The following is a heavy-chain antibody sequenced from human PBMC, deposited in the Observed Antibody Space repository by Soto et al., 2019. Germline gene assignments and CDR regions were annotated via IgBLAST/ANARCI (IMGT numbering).Heavy chain of an antibody. V-gene: IGHV4-30-2*01. J-gene: IGHJ5*02. D-gene: IGHD2-15*01. CDR1: GGSISSGGYS. CDR3: AREGRYCSGGSCLRNWFDP. Sequence: SETLSLTCAVSGGSISSGGYSWSWIRQPPGKGLEWIGYIYHSGSTYYNPSLKSRVTMSVDRSKNQFSLKLSSVTAADTAVYYCAREGRYCSGGSCLRNWFDPWSQGTLVTVSS. CDR2: IYHSGST.